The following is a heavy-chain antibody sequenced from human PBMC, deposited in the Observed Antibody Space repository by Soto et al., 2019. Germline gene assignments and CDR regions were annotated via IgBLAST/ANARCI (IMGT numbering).Heavy chain of an antibody. CDR2: INHSGST. CDR3: ASITQNYYGSGSYYTNFDY. Sequence: SETLSLTCAVYGGSFSGYYWSWIRQPPGKGLEWIGEINHSGSTNYNPSLKSRVTISVDTSKNQFSLKLGSVTAADTAVYYCASITQNYYGSGSYYTNFDYWGQGTLVTVSS. V-gene: IGHV4-34*01. D-gene: IGHD3-10*01. J-gene: IGHJ4*02. CDR1: GGSFSGYY.